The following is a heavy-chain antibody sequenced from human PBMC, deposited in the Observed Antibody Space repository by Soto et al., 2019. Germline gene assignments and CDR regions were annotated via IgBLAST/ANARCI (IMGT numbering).Heavy chain of an antibody. V-gene: IGHV4-39*01. CDR3: ARPSESSGWYESHWTHYYYYYMDV. CDR2: IYYSGST. J-gene: IGHJ6*03. D-gene: IGHD6-19*01. CDR1: GGSISSSSYY. Sequence: SETLSLTCTVSGGSISSSSYYWGWIRQPPGKGLEWIGSIYYSGSTYYNPSLKSRVTISVDTSKNQFSLKLSSVTAADTAVYYCARPSESSGWYESHWTHYYYYYMDVWGKGTTVTVSS.